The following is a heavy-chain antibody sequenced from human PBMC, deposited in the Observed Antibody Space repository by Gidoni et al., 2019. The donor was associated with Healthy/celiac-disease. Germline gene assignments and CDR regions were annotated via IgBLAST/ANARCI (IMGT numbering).Heavy chain of an antibody. Sequence: EVQLVESGRGLVKPGGSLRLACAASGFTFSSESMNWVRHAPGKGLEWVSSISSISSYIYYADSVKGRFTISRDNAKNSLYLQMNSLRAEDTAVYYCARVYDYGDYTIRNFKVRGDMDVWGQGTTVTVSS. CDR2: ISSISSYI. CDR1: GFTFSSES. CDR3: ARVYDYGDYTIRNFKVRGDMDV. V-gene: IGHV3-21*01. J-gene: IGHJ6*02. D-gene: IGHD4-17*01.